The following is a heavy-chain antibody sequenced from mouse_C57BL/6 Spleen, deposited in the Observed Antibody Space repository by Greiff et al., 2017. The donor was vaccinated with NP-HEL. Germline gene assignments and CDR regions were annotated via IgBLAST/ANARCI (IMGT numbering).Heavy chain of an antibody. D-gene: IGHD2-4*01. CDR2: INPYNGGT. CDR3: APYDYDEEVY. J-gene: IGHJ2*01. CDR1: GYTFTDYY. V-gene: IGHV1-19*01. Sequence: DVQLQESGPVLVKPGASVKMSCKASGYTFTDYYMNWVKQSHGKSLEWIGVINPYNGGTSYNQKFKGKATLTVDKSSSTAYMELNSLTSEDSAVYYCAPYDYDEEVYWGQGTTLTVSS.